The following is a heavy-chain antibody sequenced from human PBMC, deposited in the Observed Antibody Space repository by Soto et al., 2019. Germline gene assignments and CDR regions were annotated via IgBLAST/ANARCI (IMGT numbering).Heavy chain of an antibody. CDR3: ARGSDVLARGATFFDY. CDR2: ISTYDGNT. J-gene: IGHJ4*02. Sequence: ASVKVSCKASGYTFFTYGITWVRQAPGQGLEWMGWISTYDGNTDYAQKLQGRVTMTTDTSTRTAYMELRSLRSDDTAVYYCARGSDVLARGATFFDYWGQGTLVTVSS. D-gene: IGHD3-10*01. CDR1: GYTFFTYG. V-gene: IGHV1-18*01.